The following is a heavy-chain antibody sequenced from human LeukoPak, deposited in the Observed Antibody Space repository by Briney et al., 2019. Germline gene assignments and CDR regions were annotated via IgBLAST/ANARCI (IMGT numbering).Heavy chain of an antibody. CDR2: IYNSVN. V-gene: IGHV4-59*01. Sequence: SETLSLTCTVSGASISGYYWSWVRQPPGKGLEFIGYIYNSVNDYNPAHKRRVIISSDPSKNQVSLRLSSMTAADTAVYYCAILPTVWGQGTLVTVSS. J-gene: IGHJ4*02. D-gene: IGHD1-14*01. CDR3: AILPTV. CDR1: GASISGYY.